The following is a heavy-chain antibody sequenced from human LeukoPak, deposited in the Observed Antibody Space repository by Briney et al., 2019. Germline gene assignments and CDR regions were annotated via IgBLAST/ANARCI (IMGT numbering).Heavy chain of an antibody. CDR3: ARDRLGATGHWRIDV. V-gene: IGHV4-4*07. CDR2: IYNSGTT. Sequence: PSETLSVTCTVSGGSFSSYYWTWIRQPAGKGLEWIGRIYNSGTTNYSPSLESRVTMSLDTSKNRFSLSLSSVTAADTAVYYCARDRLGATGHWRIDVWGRGTLVTVSS. D-gene: IGHD1-26*01. J-gene: IGHJ2*01. CDR1: GGSFSSYY.